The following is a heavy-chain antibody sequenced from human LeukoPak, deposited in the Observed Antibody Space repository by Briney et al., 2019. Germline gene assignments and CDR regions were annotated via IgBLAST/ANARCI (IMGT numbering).Heavy chain of an antibody. D-gene: IGHD2-8*01. CDR3: ARDLAGVLDY. Sequence: GESLRLSCAASGFTFSTYWMAWVRQAPGKGLEWVANIKYDESEKYYVDSVKGRFTISRDNAKNSLFLQMNSLRAEDTAVYYSARDLAGVLDYWGRGTLVTVSS. CDR1: GFTFSTYW. J-gene: IGHJ4*02. CDR2: IKYDESEK. V-gene: IGHV3-7*01.